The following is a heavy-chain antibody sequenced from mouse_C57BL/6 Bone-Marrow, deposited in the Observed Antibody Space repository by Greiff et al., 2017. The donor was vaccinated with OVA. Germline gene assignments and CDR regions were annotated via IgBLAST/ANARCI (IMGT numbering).Heavy chain of an antibody. V-gene: IGHV1-85*01. J-gene: IGHJ4*01. CDR3: ARALGGCTHMDY. CDR2: IYPRGGST. Sequence: VLLVESGPELVKPGASVKLSCKASGYTFTSYDMNWVKQRPGQGLEWIGLIYPRGGSTNYNEKFKGKATLTVDTSSSTAYMELHSLTSEDSAVYFCARALGGCTHMDYWGQGTSVTVSS. CDR1: GYTFTSYD. D-gene: IGHD4-1*01.